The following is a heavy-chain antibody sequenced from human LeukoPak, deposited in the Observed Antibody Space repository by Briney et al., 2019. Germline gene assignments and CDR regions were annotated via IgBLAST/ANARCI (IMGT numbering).Heavy chain of an antibody. J-gene: IGHJ4*02. V-gene: IGHV4-4*07. D-gene: IGHD6-13*01. Sequence: SDTLPLTCTVSGGSLSSYYWSWIRQPAGKGLEWIGSIYSSGSTNYNPSLKSRVTISVDKSKNQFSLKLSSVTAADTAVYYWAKDRGRIAAAGTFGYWGQGTLVTVSS. CDR3: AKDRGRIAAAGTFGY. CDR2: IYSSGST. CDR1: GGSLSSYY.